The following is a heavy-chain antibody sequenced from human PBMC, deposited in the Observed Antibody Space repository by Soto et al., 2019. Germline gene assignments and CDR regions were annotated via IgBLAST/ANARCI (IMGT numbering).Heavy chain of an antibody. CDR1: GFACRHNY. Sequence: QVHLVESGGGLVKPGGSLRLSCTVSGFACRHNYLTWIRQAPGKGLEWLSYISTSGSPAYYSDYVKGRFTISTDNDRKALDLQMCTLRDDGTGVYYCATGRIAYDAWGQGPQVIVSS. V-gene: IGHV3-11*01. J-gene: IGHJ5*02. CDR3: ATGRIAYDA. CDR2: ISTSGSPA.